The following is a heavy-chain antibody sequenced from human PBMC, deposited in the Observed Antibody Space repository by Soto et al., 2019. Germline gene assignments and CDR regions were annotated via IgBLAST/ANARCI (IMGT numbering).Heavy chain of an antibody. V-gene: IGHV4-34*01. D-gene: IGHD3-9*01. CDR3: ARGGPHLLRYFDWSPFDY. CDR2: INHSGST. Sequence: PSETLSLTCAVYGGSFSGYYWSWIRQPPGKGLEWIGEINHSGSTNYNPSLKSRVTISVDTSKNQFSLKLSSVTAADTAVYYCARGGPHLLRYFDWSPFDYWGQGTLLTVSS. CDR1: GGSFSGYY. J-gene: IGHJ4*02.